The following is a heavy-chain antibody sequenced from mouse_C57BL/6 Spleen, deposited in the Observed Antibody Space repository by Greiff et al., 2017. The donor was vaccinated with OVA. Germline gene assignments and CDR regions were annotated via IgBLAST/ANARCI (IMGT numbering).Heavy chain of an antibody. D-gene: IGHD2-3*01. CDR1: GFTFSDYY. CDR2: ISNGGGST. J-gene: IGHJ3*01. V-gene: IGHV5-12*01. CDR3: ARGAIYDGYYGAY. Sequence: EVHLVESGGGLVQPGGSLKLSCAASGFTFSDYYMYWVRQTPEKRLEWVAYISNGGGSTYYPDTVKGRFTISRDNAKNTLYLQMSRLKSEDTAMYYCARGAIYDGYYGAYWGQGTLVTVSA.